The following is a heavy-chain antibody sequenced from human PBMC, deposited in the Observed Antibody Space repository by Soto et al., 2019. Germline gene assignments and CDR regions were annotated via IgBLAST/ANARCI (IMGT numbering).Heavy chain of an antibody. V-gene: IGHV3-33*01. CDR1: GFTFSTYG. Sequence: GGSLRLSCAPSGFTFSTYGMHWVRQAPGKGLEWVAVIWYDGSNQYYADSVKGRFTISRDNSKNMLYLQMNSLRAEDTAVYYCARDLGAFNYGSAYFDYWGQGTPVTVLL. D-gene: IGHD3-10*01. CDR2: IWYDGSNQ. CDR3: ARDLGAFNYGSAYFDY. J-gene: IGHJ4*02.